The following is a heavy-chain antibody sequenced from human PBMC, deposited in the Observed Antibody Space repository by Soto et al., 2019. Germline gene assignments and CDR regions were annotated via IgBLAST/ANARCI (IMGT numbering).Heavy chain of an antibody. D-gene: IGHD3-16*01. CDR2: INPNGGST. CDR1: GDTFTSYY. CDR3: ARGPIMTTFEGTIPRDDWEY. V-gene: IGHV1-46*01. Sequence: QVRLVQSGAEVKAPGASVKVSCKAPGDTFTSYYMHWVRQAPGHGLEWMGVINPNGGSTRFAQKFQGRVTMTSDTSTSTVYMELRGLTSEDTAVYYCARGPIMTTFEGTIPRDDWEYWGQGTLVTVAS. J-gene: IGHJ4*02.